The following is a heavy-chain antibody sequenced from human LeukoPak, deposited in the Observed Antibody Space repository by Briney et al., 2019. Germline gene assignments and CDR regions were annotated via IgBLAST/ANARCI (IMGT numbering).Heavy chain of an antibody. CDR1: GGSISSYY. CDR2: IYYSGST. D-gene: IGHD3-3*01. V-gene: IGHV4-59*01. CDR3: ARTHYDFWSGYPFDY. J-gene: IGHJ4*02. Sequence: SETLSLTCTVSGGSISSYYWSWIRQPPGKGLEWIGDIYYSGSTNYNPSLKSRVTISVDTSKNQFSLKLSSVTAADTAVYYCARTHYDFWSGYPFDYWGQGTLVTVSS.